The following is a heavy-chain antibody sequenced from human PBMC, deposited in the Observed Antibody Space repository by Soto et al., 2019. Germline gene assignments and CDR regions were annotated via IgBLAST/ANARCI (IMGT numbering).Heavy chain of an antibody. CDR2: LSDSGGSI. J-gene: IGHJ4*02. D-gene: IGHD6-19*01. CDR3: AKVSSSGYAGFFDL. Sequence: EVQLLESGGGLVQPGGSLRLSCTASGFTFRRHALTWFRQAPGKGLEWVSGLSDSGGSIYYADSVKGRFTISRDNTMNTRYLQMNTLRAEDTAIYYCAKVSSSGYAGFFDLWGQGTLVTVSS. V-gene: IGHV3-23*01. CDR1: GFTFRRHA.